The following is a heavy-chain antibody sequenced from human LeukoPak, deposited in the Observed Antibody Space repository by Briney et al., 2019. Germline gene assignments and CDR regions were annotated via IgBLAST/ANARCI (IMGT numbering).Heavy chain of an antibody. D-gene: IGHD5-12*01. Sequence: PGRSLRLSCAASGFTFSSYGMHWVRQAPGKGLEWVAVIWYDGSNKYYADSVKVRFTISRDNSKNTLYLQMNSLRAEDTAVYYCARDSGYEDLGFDPWGQGTLVTVSS. J-gene: IGHJ5*02. V-gene: IGHV3-33*01. CDR1: GFTFSSYG. CDR3: ARDSGYEDLGFDP. CDR2: IWYDGSNK.